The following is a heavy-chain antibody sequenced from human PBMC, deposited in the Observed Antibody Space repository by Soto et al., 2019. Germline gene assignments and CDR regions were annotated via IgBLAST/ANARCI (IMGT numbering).Heavy chain of an antibody. CDR2: ISYDGGLQ. Sequence: ESGGGVVQPGRSLRLSCAASGFTFSIYGMHGVRQAPGTGLEWVAVISYDGGLQHYADSVKGRFTISRDNSKNMVLLQMNSLRAEDTAVYYCVSDRGYGHASVPYSWGQGTLVSVSS. CDR1: GFTFSIYG. V-gene: IGHV3-30*03. J-gene: IGHJ4*02. CDR3: VSDRGYGHASVPYS. D-gene: IGHD5-18*01.